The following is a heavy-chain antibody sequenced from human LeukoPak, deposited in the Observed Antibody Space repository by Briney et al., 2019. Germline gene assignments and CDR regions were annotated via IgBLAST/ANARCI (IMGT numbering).Heavy chain of an antibody. J-gene: IGHJ5*02. CDR2: IKQDGSEK. CDR1: GFTFSSYW. V-gene: IGHV3-7*01. CDR3: ARESLPYYDFWSGYRGGWFDP. Sequence: GGSLRLSCAASGFTFSSYWMSWVRQAPGKGLEWVANIKQDGSEKYYVDSVKGRFTIYRDNAKNSLYLQMNSLRAEETAVYYCARESLPYYDFWSGYRGGWFDPWGQGTLVTVSS. D-gene: IGHD3-3*01.